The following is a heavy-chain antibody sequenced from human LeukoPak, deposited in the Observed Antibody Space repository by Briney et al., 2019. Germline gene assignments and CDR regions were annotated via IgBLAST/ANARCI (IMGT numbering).Heavy chain of an antibody. D-gene: IGHD3-9*01. CDR3: ARLYDILTGYSDY. CDR2: INPNSGGT. J-gene: IGHJ4*02. Sequence: GASVKVSCKASGYTFTGYYMHWVRQAPGQGLEWMGWINPNSGGTNYAQKFQGRVTMTRDTSISTAYMELSRLRSDDTAVYYCARLYDILTGYSDYWGQGTLVAVSS. V-gene: IGHV1-2*02. CDR1: GYTFTGYY.